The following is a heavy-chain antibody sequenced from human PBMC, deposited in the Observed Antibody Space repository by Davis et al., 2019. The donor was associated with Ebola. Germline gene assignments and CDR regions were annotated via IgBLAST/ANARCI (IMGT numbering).Heavy chain of an antibody. Sequence: GGSLRLSCAASGFTFSSYGMHWVRQAPGKGLEWVAVISYDGSNKYHADSVKGRFTISRDNSKNTLYLQMNSLRAEDTALYYCVKDRVAYFYDTRGSHNYGMDVWGQGTTVTVSS. J-gene: IGHJ6*02. D-gene: IGHD3-22*01. CDR2: ISYDGSNK. CDR1: GFTFSSYG. CDR3: VKDRVAYFYDTRGSHNYGMDV. V-gene: IGHV3-30*18.